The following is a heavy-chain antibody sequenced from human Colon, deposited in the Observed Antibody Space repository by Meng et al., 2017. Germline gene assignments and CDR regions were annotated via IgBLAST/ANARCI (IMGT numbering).Heavy chain of an antibody. D-gene: IGHD3-16*01. V-gene: IGHV3-30*01. CDR1: GFTLSNHP. CDR2: ISYDGLTQ. CDR3: VRDPQRGWGDYFDY. Sequence: QVLLVGTGGGVVKPGRSLILSCAAYGFTLSNHPMNWIVKAQGKRLEWVAVISYDGLTQLYADSVRGRFIISRDSSENTLYLQMNSLRAEDTAVYYCVRDPQRGWGDYFDYWGQGTLVTVSS. J-gene: IGHJ4*02.